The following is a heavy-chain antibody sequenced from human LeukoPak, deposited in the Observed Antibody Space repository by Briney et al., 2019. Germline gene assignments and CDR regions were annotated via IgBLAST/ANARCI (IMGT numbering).Heavy chain of an antibody. D-gene: IGHD3-10*01. J-gene: IGHJ4*02. CDR1: GFSFNVYA. Sequence: GGSLRLSCAASGFSFNVYAMSWVRQSPGKGLEWVSLISTSGGNTYYADSVKGRFTISRDNSKNTLYLQMNSLRAEDTAVYYCAKEVTYYYGSGKNYFDYWGQGTLVTVSS. V-gene: IGHV3-23*01. CDR2: ISTSGGNT. CDR3: AKEVTYYYGSGKNYFDY.